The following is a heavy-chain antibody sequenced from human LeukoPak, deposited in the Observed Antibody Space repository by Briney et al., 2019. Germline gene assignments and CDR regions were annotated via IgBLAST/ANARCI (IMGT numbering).Heavy chain of an antibody. CDR3: EVYGRVTPPFDY. D-gene: IGHD2-21*02. J-gene: IGHJ4*02. CDR1: GYTFTSYD. V-gene: IGHV1-8*01. Sequence: ASVKVSCKASGYTFTSYDINWVRQATGQGLEWMGWMNRNSGNTGYAEKFQGRVTMTRNTSISTAYMELSSLRSEDTAVYYCEVYGRVTPPFDYWGQGTLVTVSS. CDR2: MNRNSGNT.